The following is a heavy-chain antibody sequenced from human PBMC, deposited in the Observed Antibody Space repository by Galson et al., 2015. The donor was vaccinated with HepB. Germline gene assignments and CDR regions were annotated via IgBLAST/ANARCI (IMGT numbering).Heavy chain of an antibody. J-gene: IGHJ6*03. CDR2: IKSKTDGGTT. D-gene: IGHD2-2*02. V-gene: IGHV3-15*07. CDR3: TTVVVVPAAIRYYYYYMDV. Sequence: SLRLSCAASGFTSSNAWMNWVRQAPGKGLEWVGRIKSKTDGGTTDYAAPVKGRFTISRDDSKNTLYLQMNSLKTEDTAVYYCTTVVVVPAAIRYYYYYMDVWGKGTTVTVSS. CDR1: GFTSSNAW.